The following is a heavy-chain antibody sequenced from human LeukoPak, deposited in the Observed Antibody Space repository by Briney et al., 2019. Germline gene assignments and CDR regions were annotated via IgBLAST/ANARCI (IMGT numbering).Heavy chain of an antibody. CDR2: ISGSGGST. CDR3: AKEHATYYNDSSPQPFDY. J-gene: IGHJ4*02. D-gene: IGHD3-22*01. CDR1: GFTPSRYA. Sequence: GGSLRLSCAASGFTPSRYATSGVRRAPGKGLGWVSAISGSGGSTDYTPSVKGRFTIPGDNSKNTLYLQMNSLRAEDTAVYYCAKEHATYYNDSSPQPFDYWGQGTLVTVSS. V-gene: IGHV3-23*01.